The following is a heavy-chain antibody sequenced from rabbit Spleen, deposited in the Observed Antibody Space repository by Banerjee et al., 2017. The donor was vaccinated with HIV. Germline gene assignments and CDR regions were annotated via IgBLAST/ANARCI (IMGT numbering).Heavy chain of an antibody. D-gene: IGHD2-1*01. CDR1: GFSFSSGYY. J-gene: IGHJ6*01. Sequence: QEQLVESGGGLVQPEGSLTLTCTASGFSFSSGYYMCWVRQAPGKGLETVACIGVGSNTFAYYASWAKGRFTISKTSSTTVTLQMTSLTAADTATYFCARDPYGVTTTFYCLWGPGTLVTVS. CDR2: IGVGSNTFA. CDR3: ARDPYGVTTTFYCL. V-gene: IGHV1S45*01.